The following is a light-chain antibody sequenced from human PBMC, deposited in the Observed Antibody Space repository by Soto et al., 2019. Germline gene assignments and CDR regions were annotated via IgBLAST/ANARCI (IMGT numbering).Light chain of an antibody. J-gene: IGKJ5*01. V-gene: IGKV3-20*01. CDR3: QHYGRGSPIA. Sequence: EIVMTPSPATLSLSPGERATLSCRASQSVSGSFLAWYQQRPGQPPKLLIFGASSRATGIPARFSGSGSGTDFTLIINRLQPEDFALYFCQHYGRGSPIAFGLGTRLEI. CDR2: GAS. CDR1: QSVSGSF.